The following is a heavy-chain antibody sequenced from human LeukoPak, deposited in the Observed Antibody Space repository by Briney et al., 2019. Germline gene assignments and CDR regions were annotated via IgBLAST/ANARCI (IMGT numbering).Heavy chain of an antibody. CDR3: ARQGHDFGDYDDY. CDR2: IYPGDSDT. Sequence: GASLKISCKGSGYRFTSYWIGWVRQMPGKGLECMGIIYPGDSDTRYSPSFEGQVTISADKSISTAYLQWSSLKASDTAMYYCARQGHDFGDYDDYWGQGTLVTVSS. CDR1: GYRFTSYW. J-gene: IGHJ4*02. D-gene: IGHD4-17*01. V-gene: IGHV5-51*01.